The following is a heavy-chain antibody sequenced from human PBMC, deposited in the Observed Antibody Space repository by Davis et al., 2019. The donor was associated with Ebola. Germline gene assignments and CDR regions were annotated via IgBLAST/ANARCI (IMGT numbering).Heavy chain of an antibody. Sequence: GESLKISCAASGFTFNSYSMNWVRQAPGKGLEWVSSISSSSSYIYYADSVKGRFTISRDNSKNTLYLQMNSLRAEDTAVYYCARDLGGIAAAGNFDYWGQGTLVTVSS. CDR3: ARDLGGIAAAGNFDY. J-gene: IGHJ4*02. V-gene: IGHV3-21*01. D-gene: IGHD6-13*01. CDR2: ISSSSSYI. CDR1: GFTFNSYS.